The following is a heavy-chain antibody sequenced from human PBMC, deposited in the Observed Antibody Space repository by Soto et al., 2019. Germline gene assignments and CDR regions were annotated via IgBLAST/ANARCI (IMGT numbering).Heavy chain of an antibody. J-gene: IGHJ4*02. V-gene: IGHV4-34*01. Sequence: QVHLQQWGAGLLKPSETLSLTCAVNGGAFNGYYWTWIRQSPGKGLQWIGEINHSGTVDYNPSLNSRVTFSIDTSKKQFSLTLTSVTAADTAVYYCARAGAALVRGSIGGFDYWGQGTLVTGSS. CDR2: INHSGTV. CDR1: GGAFNGYY. CDR3: ARAGAALVRGSIGGFDY. D-gene: IGHD3-10*01.